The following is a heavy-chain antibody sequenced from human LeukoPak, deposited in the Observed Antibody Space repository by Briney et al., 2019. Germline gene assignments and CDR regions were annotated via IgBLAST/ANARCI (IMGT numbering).Heavy chain of an antibody. Sequence: GASVKVSCKASGYTFTSYAMNWVRQAPGQGLEWMGWINTNTGNPTYAQGFTGRFVFSLDTSVSTAYLQISSLKAEDTAVYYCARDGDYYDSSGYPDWFDPWGQGTLVTVSS. D-gene: IGHD3-22*01. J-gene: IGHJ5*02. CDR2: INTNTGNP. CDR3: ARDGDYYDSSGYPDWFDP. CDR1: GYTFTSYA. V-gene: IGHV7-4-1*02.